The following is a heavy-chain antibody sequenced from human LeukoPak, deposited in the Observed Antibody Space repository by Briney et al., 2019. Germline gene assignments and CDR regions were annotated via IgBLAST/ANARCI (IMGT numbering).Heavy chain of an antibody. V-gene: IGHV4-39*07. CDR2: IYYRGST. CDR1: GGSISSSSYY. D-gene: IGHD3-9*01. CDR3: AREHTYYDILTGYYRVFDY. Sequence: PSETLTLTCSVSGGSISSSSYYWGWIRQPPGKGLEWIGNIYYRGSTYYNPSLKSRVIISVDTSKNQFSLKLSSVTAADTAVYYCAREHTYYDILTGYYRVFDYWGQGTLVTVSS. J-gene: IGHJ4*02.